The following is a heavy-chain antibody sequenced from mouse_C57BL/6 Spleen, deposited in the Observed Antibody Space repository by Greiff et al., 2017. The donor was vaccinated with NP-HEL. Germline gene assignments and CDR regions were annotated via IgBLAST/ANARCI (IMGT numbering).Heavy chain of an antibody. CDR3: ARGGGIVTTVPTPVFAY. CDR2: VYPYNGGT. V-gene: IGHV1-36*01. Sequence: EVQLQQSGPVLVKPGPSVKISCKASGFTFTDYYMHWVKQSHGKSLEWIGLVYPYNGGTSYNQKFKGKATLTVDTSSSTAYMELNSLTSEDSAVYYCARGGGIVTTVPTPVFAYWGQGTLVTVSA. J-gene: IGHJ3*01. CDR1: GFTFTDYY. D-gene: IGHD1-1*01.